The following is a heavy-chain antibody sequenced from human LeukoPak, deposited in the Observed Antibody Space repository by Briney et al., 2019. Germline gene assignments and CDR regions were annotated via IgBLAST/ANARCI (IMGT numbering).Heavy chain of an antibody. CDR2: INPDSGGT. D-gene: IGHD3-22*01. J-gene: IGHJ5*02. Sequence: ASVKVSCTASGYTFTGYYMHWVRQAPGQGLEWMGRINPDSGGTNYAQKFQGRVTMTRDTSISTAYMELSRLRSDDTAVYYCARDRPSNYYDSSGFPFDPWGQGTLVTVSS. CDR1: GYTFTGYY. V-gene: IGHV1-2*06. CDR3: ARDRPSNYYDSSGFPFDP.